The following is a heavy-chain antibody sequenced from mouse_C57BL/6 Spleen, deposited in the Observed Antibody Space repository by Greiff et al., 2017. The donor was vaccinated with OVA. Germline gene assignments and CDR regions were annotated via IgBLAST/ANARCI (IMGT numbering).Heavy chain of an antibody. V-gene: IGHV5-12*01. CDR2: ISNGGGST. J-gene: IGHJ2*01. Sequence: DVMLVESGGGLVQPGGSLKLSCAASGFTFSDYYMYWVRQTPEKRLEWVAYISNGGGSTYYPDTVKGRFTISRDNAKNTLYLQMSRLQSEDTAMYYCARQGGYGNYLDYWGQGTTLTVSS. CDR3: ARQGGYGNYLDY. CDR1: GFTFSDYY. D-gene: IGHD2-1*01.